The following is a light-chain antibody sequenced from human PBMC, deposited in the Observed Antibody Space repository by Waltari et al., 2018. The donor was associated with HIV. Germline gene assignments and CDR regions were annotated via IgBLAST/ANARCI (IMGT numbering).Light chain of an antibody. CDR3: STWDKTQSAQV. Sequence: QPVLTQLPSVSGTPGQTVTISCSGSDSNIGTSSVYWYQVLPGTTPRLLIFSNHDRPSGVPGRVSGSKSGASASLTIFGLRSEDEADYYCSTWDKTQSAQVFGGGTKLTVL. CDR1: DSNIGTSS. CDR2: SNH. V-gene: IGLV1-47*01. J-gene: IGLJ3*02.